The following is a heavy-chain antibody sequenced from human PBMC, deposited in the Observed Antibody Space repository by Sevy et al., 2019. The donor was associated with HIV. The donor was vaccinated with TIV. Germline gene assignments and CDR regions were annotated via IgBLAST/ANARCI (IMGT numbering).Heavy chain of an antibody. J-gene: IGHJ5*02. CDR2: IYYSGST. CDR1: GGSISSGGYY. CDR3: ARGVRFYNWFDP. D-gene: IGHD3-3*01. Sequence: SETLSLTCTVSGGSISSGGYYWSWIRQHPGKGLEWIGYIYYSGSTYYNPSLKSRVTISVDTSKNQFSLKLSSVTAADTAVYYCARGVRFYNWFDPWGQGTLVIVSS. V-gene: IGHV4-31*03.